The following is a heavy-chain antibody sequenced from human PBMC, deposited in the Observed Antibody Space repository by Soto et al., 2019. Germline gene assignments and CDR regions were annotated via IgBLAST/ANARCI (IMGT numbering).Heavy chain of an antibody. V-gene: IGHV3-13*01. D-gene: IGHD2-8*02. CDR1: GFTFSSYD. CDR2: IGTAGDT. J-gene: IGHJ6*02. Sequence: GGSLRLSCAASGFTFSSYDMHWVRQATGKGLEWVSAIGTAGDTYYPGSVKGRFTISRENAKNSLYLQMNSLRAEDTAVYYCAREGSGYYGMDVWGQGTTVTVSS. CDR3: AREGSGYYGMDV.